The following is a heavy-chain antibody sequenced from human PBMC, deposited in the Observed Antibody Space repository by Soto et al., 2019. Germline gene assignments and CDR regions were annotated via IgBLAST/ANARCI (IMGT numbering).Heavy chain of an antibody. V-gene: IGHV3-23*01. J-gene: IGHJ4*02. Sequence: GGSLRLSCAASGFTFSSYAMSWVRQAPGKGLEWVSAISGSGGSTYYAESVKGRFTISRDNSKNTLYLQMNSLRSEDTAVYYCAKSVLLWFGELLDYWGQGTLVTVSS. CDR3: AKSVLLWFGELLDY. CDR2: ISGSGGST. D-gene: IGHD3-10*01. CDR1: GFTFSSYA.